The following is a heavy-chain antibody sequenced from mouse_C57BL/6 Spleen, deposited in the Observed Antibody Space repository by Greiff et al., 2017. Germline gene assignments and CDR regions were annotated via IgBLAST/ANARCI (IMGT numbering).Heavy chain of an antibody. V-gene: IGHV5-9-1*02. Sequence: EVKLVESGEGLVKPGGSLKLSCAASGFTFSSYAMSWVRQTPEQRLEWVAYISSGGDYIYYADTVKGRFTISRDNARNTLDLQMSSQKSEDTAMYYCTRKILYYAMDYWGQGTSVTVSS. J-gene: IGHJ4*01. CDR2: ISSGGDYI. CDR1: GFTFSSYA. CDR3: TRKILYYAMDY.